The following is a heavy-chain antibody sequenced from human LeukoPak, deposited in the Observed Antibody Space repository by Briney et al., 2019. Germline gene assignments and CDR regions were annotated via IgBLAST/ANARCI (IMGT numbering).Heavy chain of an antibody. CDR3: AKPREVVVIPTTYFDY. V-gene: IGHV3-30-3*02. CDR2: ISYDGGSK. CDR1: GFTFSSYA. D-gene: IGHD3-22*01. Sequence: PAGGSLRLSCAASGFTFSSYAMHWVRQAPGKGLEWVALISYDGGSKYYADSTKGRFTISRDNSKNTLYLQMNSLRAEDTAVYYCAKPREVVVIPTTYFDYWGQGTLVTVSS. J-gene: IGHJ4*02.